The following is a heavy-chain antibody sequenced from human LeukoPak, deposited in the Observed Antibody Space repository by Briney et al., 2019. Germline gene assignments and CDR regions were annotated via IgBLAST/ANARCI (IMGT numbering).Heavy chain of an antibody. D-gene: IGHD3-10*01. CDR3: ARDLLLSGVQYYYYGMDV. V-gene: IGHV1-18*04. J-gene: IGHJ6*02. CDR1: GYTFTSYG. Sequence: ASVKVSCKASGYTFTSYGISWVRQAPGQGLEWMGWISAYNGNTNYAQKLQGRVTMTTDTSTSTAYMGLRSLRSDDTAVYYCARDLLLSGVQYYYYGMDVWGQGTTVTVSS. CDR2: ISAYNGNT.